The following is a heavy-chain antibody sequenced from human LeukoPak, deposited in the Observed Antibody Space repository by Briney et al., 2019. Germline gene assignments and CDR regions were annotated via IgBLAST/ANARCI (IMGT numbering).Heavy chain of an antibody. CDR1: GGSISSSSYY. Sequence: SETLSLTCTVSGGSISSSSYYWGWIRQPPGKGLEWIASIYYSGSVHYNPSLKSRVTVSVDTSKNQFSLNLRSVTAADTAVYYCARRMIGIRFDPWGQGTLVTVSS. J-gene: IGHJ5*02. CDR2: IYYSGSV. CDR3: ARRMIGIRFDP. D-gene: IGHD3-22*01. V-gene: IGHV4-39*01.